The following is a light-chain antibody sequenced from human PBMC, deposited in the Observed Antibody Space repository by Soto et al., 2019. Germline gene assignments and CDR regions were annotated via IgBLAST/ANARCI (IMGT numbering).Light chain of an antibody. Sequence: LLTQSPATLSLSPGERATLSCRASQSVDKYLAWYQQRPGQAPRPLILDTSNRATGIPARFSGSGSGTDFTLTISSLEPEDFAVYYCQQYGRSPWTFGQGTKVDIK. CDR3: QQYGRSPWT. J-gene: IGKJ1*01. V-gene: IGKV3-11*01. CDR2: DTS. CDR1: QSVDKY.